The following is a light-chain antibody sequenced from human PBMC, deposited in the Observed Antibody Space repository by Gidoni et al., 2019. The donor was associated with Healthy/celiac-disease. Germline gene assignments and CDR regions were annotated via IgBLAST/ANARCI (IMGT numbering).Light chain of an antibody. CDR1: TGAVTSGHY. Sequence: QAVLTQEPSLTVSPGGTVTLTRASSTGAVTSGHYPYWFQQKPGPAPRTLIYDTSNKPSWTPARFSGYLLGGKAALTLSGAQPEDEAEYYCLLSYSGARGVFGGGTKLTVL. CDR3: LLSYSGARGV. CDR2: DTS. J-gene: IGLJ3*02. V-gene: IGLV7-46*01.